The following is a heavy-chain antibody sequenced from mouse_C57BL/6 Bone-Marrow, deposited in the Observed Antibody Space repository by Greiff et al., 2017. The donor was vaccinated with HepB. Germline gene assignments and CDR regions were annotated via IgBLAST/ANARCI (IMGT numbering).Heavy chain of an antibody. J-gene: IGHJ2*01. CDR3: TGPHYYGSSYDY. D-gene: IGHD1-1*01. Sequence: EVNVVESGGGLVQPGGSMKLSCVASGFTFSNYWMNWVRQSPEKGLEWVAQIRLKSDNYATHYAESVKGRFTISRDDSKSSVYLQMNNLRAEDTGIYYCTGPHYYGSSYDYWGQGTTLTVSS. CDR1: GFTFSNYW. V-gene: IGHV6-3*01. CDR2: IRLKSDNYAT.